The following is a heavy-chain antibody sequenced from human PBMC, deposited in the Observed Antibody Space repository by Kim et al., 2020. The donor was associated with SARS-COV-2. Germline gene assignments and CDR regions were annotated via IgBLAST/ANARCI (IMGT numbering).Heavy chain of an antibody. CDR3: ARDYRSGWRDRPWGMDV. V-gene: IGHV3-21*01. D-gene: IGHD2-15*01. CDR1: GFTFSSYS. J-gene: IGHJ6*02. Sequence: GGSLRLSCAASGFTFSSYSMNWVRQAPGKGLEWVSSISSSSSYIYYSDSVKGRFTISRDNAKNSLYLQMNSLRAEDTAVYYCARDYRSGWRDRPWGMDVWGQGTTVTVSS. CDR2: ISSSSSYI.